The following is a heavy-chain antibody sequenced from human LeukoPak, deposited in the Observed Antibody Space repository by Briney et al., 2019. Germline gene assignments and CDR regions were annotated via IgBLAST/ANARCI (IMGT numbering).Heavy chain of an antibody. D-gene: IGHD3-10*01. CDR1: GFTFSSYR. CDR2: ISSSSSYI. V-gene: IGHV3-21*01. Sequence: GGSLRLSCAASGFTFSSYRMNWVRQAPGKGLEWVSSISSSSSYIYYADSVKGRFTISRDNAKNSLYLQMNSLRAEDTAVYYCARVTYGSGSQTFDYWGQGTLVTVSS. CDR3: ARVTYGSGSQTFDY. J-gene: IGHJ4*02.